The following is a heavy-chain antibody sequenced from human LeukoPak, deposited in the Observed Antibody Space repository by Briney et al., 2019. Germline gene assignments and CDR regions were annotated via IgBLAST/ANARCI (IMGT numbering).Heavy chain of an antibody. CDR3: ARGRVTTLYYFDY. J-gene: IGHJ4*02. CDR2: TRNKANSYTT. CDR1: GFTFSDHC. Sequence: AGGSLRLSCAASGFTFSDHCMDWVRQAPGKGLEWVGRTRNKANSYTTEYAASVKGRFTISRDDSKNSLYLQMNSLKTEDTAAYYCARGRVTTLYYFDYWGQGTLVTVSS. V-gene: IGHV3-72*01. D-gene: IGHD4-17*01.